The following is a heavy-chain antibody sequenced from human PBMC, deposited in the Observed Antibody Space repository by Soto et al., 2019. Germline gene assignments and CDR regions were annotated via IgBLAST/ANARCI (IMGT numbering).Heavy chain of an antibody. V-gene: IGHV2-5*02. Sequence: QITLKESGPTLVKPTQTLTLTCTFSGFSLDASGVGVGWIRQPPGKALEWLALIYWDDDKRYSPSLKSRLTITKEPSKNQVVLTLTNMDPVDTATFYCAHTPYSGSDYRFDYWGQGTLVTVS. CDR1: GFSLDASGVG. D-gene: IGHD5-12*01. CDR3: AHTPYSGSDYRFDY. CDR2: IYWDDDK. J-gene: IGHJ4*02.